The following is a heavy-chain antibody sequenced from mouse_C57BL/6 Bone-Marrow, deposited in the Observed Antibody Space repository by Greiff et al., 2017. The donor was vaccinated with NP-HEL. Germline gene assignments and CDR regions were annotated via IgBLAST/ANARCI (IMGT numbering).Heavy chain of an antibody. J-gene: IGHJ4*01. CDR3: ASITTVVMDY. CDR2: IWSGGST. Sequence: VKVVESGPGLVQPSQCLSITCTVSGFSFTSYGVHWVRQSPGKGLEWLGVIWSGGSTDYNAAFISRLSISKDNSKSQVFFKMNSLQADDTAIYCCASITTVVMDYWGQGTSVTVSS. D-gene: IGHD1-1*01. V-gene: IGHV2-2*01. CDR1: GFSFTSYG.